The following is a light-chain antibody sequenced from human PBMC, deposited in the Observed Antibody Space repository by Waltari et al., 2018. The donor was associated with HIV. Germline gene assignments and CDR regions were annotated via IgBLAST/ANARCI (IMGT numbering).Light chain of an antibody. CDR2: WAS. J-gene: IGKJ3*01. V-gene: IGKV4-1*01. Sequence: DIMMTQSPESLAVSLGERATINCKSSQSVLYRSNSKNYLAWFQQKPGQPPKLLIYWASTRESGVPDRFSGSGSGTDFTLTISSLQAEDVALYYCQQYYIAPFTFGPGTRLDLK. CDR3: QQYYIAPFT. CDR1: QSVLYRSNSKNY.